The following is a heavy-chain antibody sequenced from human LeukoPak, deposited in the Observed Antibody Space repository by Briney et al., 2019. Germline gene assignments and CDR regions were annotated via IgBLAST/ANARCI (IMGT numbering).Heavy chain of an antibody. Sequence: GGSLRLSCAASGFTFSSYGMHWVRQAPGKGLEWVAVIWYDGSNKYYADSVKGRFTISRDNSKNTLYLQMNSLRAEDTAVYYCARDRGAGDYPLGAFDIWAKGQWSPSLQ. CDR2: IWYDGSNK. CDR1: GFTFSSYG. J-gene: IGHJ3*02. CDR3: ARDRGAGDYPLGAFDI. D-gene: IGHD4-17*01. V-gene: IGHV3-33*01.